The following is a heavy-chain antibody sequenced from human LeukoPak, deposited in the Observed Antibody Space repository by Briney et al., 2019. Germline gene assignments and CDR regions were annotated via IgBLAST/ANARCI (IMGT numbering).Heavy chain of an antibody. Sequence: PSETLSLTCAVYGGSFSGYYWTWIRQPPGKGLEWIGEINHSGSTNYNPSLKSRVTISVDTSKNQFSLKLTSVTAADTAVYYCASGGYCSSTGCYTNWFDPWGQGTLVIVSS. CDR3: ASGGYCSSTGCYTNWFDP. CDR1: GGSFSGYY. CDR2: INHSGST. D-gene: IGHD2-2*02. J-gene: IGHJ5*02. V-gene: IGHV4-34*01.